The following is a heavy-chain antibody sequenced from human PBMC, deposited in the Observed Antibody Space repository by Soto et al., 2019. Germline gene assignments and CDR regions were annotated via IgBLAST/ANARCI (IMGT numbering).Heavy chain of an antibody. J-gene: IGHJ2*01. CDR1: GGSISSGGYY. D-gene: IGHD3-22*01. CDR3: ERDPSHYYDSSGLGFDL. Sequence: QVQLQESGPGLVKPSQTLSLTCTVSGGSISSGGYYWSWIRQHPGKGLEWIGYIYYSGRAYYNPCLKSRVTISVDTSKNQFPMRLSSVTAADTAVYYCERDPSHYYDSSGLGFDLWGRGTLVTVSS. V-gene: IGHV4-31*03. CDR2: IYYSGRA.